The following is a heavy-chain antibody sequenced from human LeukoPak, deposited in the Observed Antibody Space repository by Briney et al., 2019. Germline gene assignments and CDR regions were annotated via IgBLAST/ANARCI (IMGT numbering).Heavy chain of an antibody. V-gene: IGHV7-4-1*02. J-gene: IGHJ6*03. Sequence: ASVKVSCKASGYTFTSYAMNWVRQAPGQGLEWMGWINTNTGNPTYAQGFTGRFVFSLDTSVSTAYLQISSLKAEDTAVYYCARDRRLRYFDWLFNYYMDVWGKGTTVTVSS. CDR1: GYTFTSYA. D-gene: IGHD3-9*01. CDR2: INTNTGNP. CDR3: ARDRRLRYFDWLFNYYMDV.